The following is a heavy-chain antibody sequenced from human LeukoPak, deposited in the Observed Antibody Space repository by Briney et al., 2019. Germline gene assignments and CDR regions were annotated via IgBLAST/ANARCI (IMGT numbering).Heavy chain of an antibody. CDR2: ISSSCSTI. CDR1: GFTVSSYE. D-gene: IGHD2-15*01. J-gene: IGHJ3*02. Sequence: GGSLRLSCAASGFTVSSYEMNWVRQAPAKGLEWVSYISSSCSTIYYADSVRGRFTISRDNSKNSLYLQMNSLRADDTAVYYCARETYCSGGSCYKGNAFDIWGQGTMVTVSS. CDR3: ARETYCSGGSCYKGNAFDI. V-gene: IGHV3-48*03.